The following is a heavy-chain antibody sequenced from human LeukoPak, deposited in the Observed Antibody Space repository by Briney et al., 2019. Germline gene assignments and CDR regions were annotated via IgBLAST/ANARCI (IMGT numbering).Heavy chain of an antibody. CDR3: ARGAFGMASSSWYYFDY. D-gene: IGHD6-13*01. Sequence: ASVKVSCKASGYTFTSYYMHWVRQAPGQGLEWMGIINPSGGSTSYAQKFQGRVTMTRDTSTSTVYMELSSLRSEDTAVYYCARGAFGMASSSWYYFDYWGQGTLVTVSS. CDR1: GYTFTSYY. V-gene: IGHV1-46*03. CDR2: INPSGGST. J-gene: IGHJ4*02.